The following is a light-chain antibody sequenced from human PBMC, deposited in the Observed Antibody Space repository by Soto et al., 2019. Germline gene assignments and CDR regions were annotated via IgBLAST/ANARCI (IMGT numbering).Light chain of an antibody. V-gene: IGLV3-21*02. CDR1: NIGTKG. J-gene: IGLJ1*01. CDR3: QVWDSSSVQYV. CDR2: DDS. Sequence: SYELTQPPSVSVAPGQTARITCGGANIGTKGGHGYQKKPGQAPGLVVYDDSDRPSGIPERFSGSTSENTATLTISRVEAGDEADYSCQVWDSSSVQYVFGSGTKVTVL.